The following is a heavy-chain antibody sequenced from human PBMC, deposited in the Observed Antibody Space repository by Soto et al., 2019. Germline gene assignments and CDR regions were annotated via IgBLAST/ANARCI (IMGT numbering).Heavy chain of an antibody. J-gene: IGHJ4*02. Sequence: GGSLRIWLAASCLPCSDTGMILFRQAPGQGLEWVSAITDAXDITSYAHSVKGRFTISRDNCKNTLYLQMNSLRAEYTAVYYCAKVADDTSGYSPGFEYGGQGALVTVSS. CDR2: ITDAXDIT. CDR3: AKVADDTSGYSPGFEY. V-gene: IGHV3-23*01. D-gene: IGHD3-22*01. CDR1: CLPCSDTG.